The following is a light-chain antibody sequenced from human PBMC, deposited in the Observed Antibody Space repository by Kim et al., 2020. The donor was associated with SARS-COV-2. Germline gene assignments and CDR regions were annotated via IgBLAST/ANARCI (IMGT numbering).Light chain of an antibody. J-gene: IGLJ3*02. CDR2: QDN. V-gene: IGLV3-1*01. Sequence: SPGQTASITSSGDKLGDKFACWYQQKPGQSPVLVIYQDNKRPSGIPERFSGSNSGSTAPLTISGTQAMDEADYYCKAWDSNTWVFGGGTQLTVL. CDR3: KAWDSNTWV. CDR1: KLGDKF.